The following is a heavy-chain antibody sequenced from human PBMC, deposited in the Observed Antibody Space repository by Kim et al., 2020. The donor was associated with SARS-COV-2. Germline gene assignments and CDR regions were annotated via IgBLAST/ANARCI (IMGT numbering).Heavy chain of an antibody. Sequence: SETLSLTCTVSGGSISSGGYYWSWIRQHPGKGLEWIGYIYYSGSTYYNPSLKSRVTISVDTSKNQFSLKLSSVTAADTAVYYCARGYQFLETSYFDYWGQGTLVTVSS. J-gene: IGHJ4*02. CDR1: GGSISSGGYY. D-gene: IGHD3-3*01. V-gene: IGHV4-31*03. CDR2: IYYSGST. CDR3: ARGYQFLETSYFDY.